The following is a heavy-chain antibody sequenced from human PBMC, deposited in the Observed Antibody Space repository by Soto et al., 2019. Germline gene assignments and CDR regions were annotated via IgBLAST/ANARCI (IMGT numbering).Heavy chain of an antibody. CDR3: ARDPPDFNSGFDS. Sequence: SQTLSLTCAXCGDSVSNNGATWNWIRQSPSRGLEWLGRAYYRSWWQYDYATSVRSRITINPDTSKNQFSLQLNAVTPEDTAVYYCARDPPDFNSGFDSWGQGTLVTVSS. J-gene: IGHJ4*02. CDR1: GDSVSNNGAT. CDR2: AYYRSWWQY. D-gene: IGHD1-26*01. V-gene: IGHV6-1*01.